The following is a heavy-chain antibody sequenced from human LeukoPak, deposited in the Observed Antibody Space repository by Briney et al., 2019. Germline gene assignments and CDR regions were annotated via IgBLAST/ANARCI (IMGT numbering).Heavy chain of an antibody. J-gene: IGHJ4*02. CDR2: IYYSGST. Sequence: PSETLSLTCAVSGGSISSFYWTWIRQPPGKGLEWIGYIYYSGSTNYNPSLKSRVTISVDTSMNQFSLKLSSVTAADTAVYYCAREKGNSYGYDYWGQGTLVTVSS. CDR3: AREKGNSYGYDY. CDR1: GGSISSFY. V-gene: IGHV4-59*01. D-gene: IGHD5-18*01.